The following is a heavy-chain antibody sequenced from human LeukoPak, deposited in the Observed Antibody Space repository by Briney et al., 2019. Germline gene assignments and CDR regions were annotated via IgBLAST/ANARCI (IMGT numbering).Heavy chain of an antibody. D-gene: IGHD3-10*01. J-gene: IGHJ4*02. V-gene: IGHV3-20*04. Sequence: PGGSLRLSCAAAGFTFDDYGMSWVRQAPGKGLEWVSGINWNGGSTGYADSVKGRFTISRDNAKNSLYLQMNSLRAEDTALYYCARPTGGNYGFDYWGQGTLVTVSS. CDR1: GFTFDDYG. CDR3: ARPTGGNYGFDY. CDR2: INWNGGST.